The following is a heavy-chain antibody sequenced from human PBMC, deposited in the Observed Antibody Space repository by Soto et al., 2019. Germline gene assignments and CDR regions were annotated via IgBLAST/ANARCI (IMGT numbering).Heavy chain of an antibody. V-gene: IGHV3-23*01. CDR3: AKDSVLAPFWSGYLDAFDI. CDR2: ISGSGGST. Sequence: PWGSLGLSCAASGFTFSSYAMSWFRQAPGKGLEWVSAISGSGGSTYYADSVKGRFTISRDNSKNTLYLQMNSLRAEDTAVYYCAKDSVLAPFWSGYLDAFDIWGQGTMVTVSS. J-gene: IGHJ3*02. D-gene: IGHD3-3*01. CDR1: GFTFSSYA.